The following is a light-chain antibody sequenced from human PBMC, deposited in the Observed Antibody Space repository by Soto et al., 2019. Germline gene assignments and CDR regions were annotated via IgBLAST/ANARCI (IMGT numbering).Light chain of an antibody. V-gene: IGKV3-11*01. J-gene: IGKJ1*01. CDR3: QQSRSWPRS. CDR1: QIVSNY. CDR2: AAS. Sequence: EIVLTQSQATLSLSPGARATLSCRASQIVSNYLAWYQQKPGQAPMLLIYAASNMATGIPDRFGGSVFGTDLTLTISGLEPEDFAVYYCQQSRSWPRSFGQWTKVEFK.